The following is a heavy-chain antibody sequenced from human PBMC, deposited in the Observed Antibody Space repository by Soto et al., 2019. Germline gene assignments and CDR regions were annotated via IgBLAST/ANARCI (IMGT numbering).Heavy chain of an antibody. J-gene: IGHJ4*02. CDR1: GYTFTSYD. V-gene: IGHV1-8*01. CDR3: ARERTYFGAH. Sequence: QVQLVQSGAEVKKPGASVKVSCKASGYTFTSYDINWVRQATGQGPEWMGWMSPNSGNTGYAQTFQGSVTMTRNTSTSTACMELSSLRSEDTAVYYSARERTYFGAHWGQRTLVTVSS. CDR2: MSPNSGNT. D-gene: IGHD2-21*01.